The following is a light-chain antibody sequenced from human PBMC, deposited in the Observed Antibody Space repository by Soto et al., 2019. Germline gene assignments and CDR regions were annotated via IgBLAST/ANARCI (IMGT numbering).Light chain of an antibody. J-gene: IGLJ3*02. CDR3: SSFTRRSTVM. CDR1: SSDVGGYNY. V-gene: IGLV2-14*01. Sequence: QSVLTQPASVSGSPGQSITISCTGTSSDVGGYNYVSWYQQHPGKAPKLMIYEVNNRPSGVSKRFSGSKSGNTASQTISGLQAEDEADYYCSSFTRRSTVMFCGGTKLAVL. CDR2: EVN.